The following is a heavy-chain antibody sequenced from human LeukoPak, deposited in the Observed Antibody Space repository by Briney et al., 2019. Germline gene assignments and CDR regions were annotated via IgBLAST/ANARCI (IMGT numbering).Heavy chain of an antibody. CDR2: INQDGTEK. V-gene: IGHV3-7*01. Sequence: GGSLRISCAAPGFHFTTYWMTWVRQAPGKGLEWVANINQDGTEKYYVDSVKGRFTISRDNAKNSLYLQMNSLRVEDTAVYYCAKVAKYYYGSETYYFFEHWGQGTPVTASS. J-gene: IGHJ4*02. CDR3: AKVAKYYYGSETYYFFEH. D-gene: IGHD3-10*01. CDR1: GFHFTTYW.